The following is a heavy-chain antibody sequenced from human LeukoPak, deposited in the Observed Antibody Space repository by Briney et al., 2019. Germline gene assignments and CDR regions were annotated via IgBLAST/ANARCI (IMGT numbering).Heavy chain of an antibody. D-gene: IGHD3-10*01. CDR2: IIPIFGTA. CDR1: GGTFSSYA. Sequence: SVKVSCKASGGTFSSYAINWVRQAPGQGLEWMGRIIPIFGTANYAQKFQGRVTITTDESTSTAYMELSSLRSEDTAVYYCARVNFGDPPGSYFDYWGQGTLVTVSS. J-gene: IGHJ4*02. CDR3: ARVNFGDPPGSYFDY. V-gene: IGHV1-69*05.